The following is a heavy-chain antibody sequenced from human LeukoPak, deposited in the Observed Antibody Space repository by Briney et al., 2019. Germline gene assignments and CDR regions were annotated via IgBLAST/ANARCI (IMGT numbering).Heavy chain of an antibody. Sequence: PGGSLRLSCVASGFTLNSYWMSWVRQAPGKGLEWVANIKQDGSERYYVDSVKGRFTISRDNAKNSLYLQMNSLRAEDTAVYYCAKGPVYTIFGVTFDYWGQGTLVTVSS. D-gene: IGHD3-3*01. V-gene: IGHV3-7*03. CDR1: GFTLNSYW. J-gene: IGHJ4*02. CDR3: AKGPVYTIFGVTFDY. CDR2: IKQDGSER.